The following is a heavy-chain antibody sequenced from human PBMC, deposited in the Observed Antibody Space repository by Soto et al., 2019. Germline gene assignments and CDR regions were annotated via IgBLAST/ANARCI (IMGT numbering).Heavy chain of an antibody. J-gene: IGHJ6*03. CDR1: GDSVSSNSAA. CDR3: ARGVVDIVATITDRYYYYYYMDV. D-gene: IGHD5-12*01. CDR2: TYYRSKWYN. V-gene: IGHV6-1*01. Sequence: SQTLSLTCAISGDSVSSNSAAWNWIRQSPSRGLEWLGRTYYRSKWYNDYAVSVKSRITINPDTSKNQFSLQLNSVTPEDTAVYYCARGVVDIVATITDRYYYYYYMDVWGKGTTVTVSS.